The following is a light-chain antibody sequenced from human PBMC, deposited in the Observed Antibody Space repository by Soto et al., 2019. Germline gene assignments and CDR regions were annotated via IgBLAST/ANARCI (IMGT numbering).Light chain of an antibody. Sequence: DIQMTQSPSSLSASVGDRVTITCRASQSISSYLTWYQQKPGKAPKLLIYAASSLQSGVPSRFSGSGSGTDFTLTISSLPPEDFATYYCQQSYSTPPYTFGQGTKLEIK. J-gene: IGKJ2*01. V-gene: IGKV1-39*01. CDR1: QSISSY. CDR2: AAS. CDR3: QQSYSTPPYT.